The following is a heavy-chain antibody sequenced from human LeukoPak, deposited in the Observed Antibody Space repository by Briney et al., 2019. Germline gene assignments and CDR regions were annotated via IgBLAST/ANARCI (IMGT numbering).Heavy chain of an antibody. Sequence: SVKVSCKASGGTFSSYAISWVRQAPGQGLEWMGGIIPIFGTANYAQKFQGRVTITADESTSTAYMELSSLRSEDTAVYYCASAPSSNDYGDYPDYWGQGTLVTASS. V-gene: IGHV1-69*13. CDR1: GGTFSSYA. D-gene: IGHD4-17*01. CDR2: IIPIFGTA. J-gene: IGHJ4*02. CDR3: ASAPSSNDYGDYPDY.